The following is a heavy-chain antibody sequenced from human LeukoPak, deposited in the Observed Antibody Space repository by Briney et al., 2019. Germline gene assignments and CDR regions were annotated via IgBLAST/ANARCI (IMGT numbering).Heavy chain of an antibody. CDR2: ISSGGTYE. V-gene: IGHV3-30*01. CDR1: GFTFSNYA. Sequence: GGPLRLSCAASGFTFSNYAMHWVRQAPGKGLEWVSLISSGGTYEYYADSVKGRFTISRDNSKNTLYLQLNSLRAEDTAVYYCARDSTYYYDSGSSGPHYFDNWGRGTLVTVSS. J-gene: IGHJ4*02. D-gene: IGHD3-10*01. CDR3: ARDSTYYYDSGSSGPHYFDN.